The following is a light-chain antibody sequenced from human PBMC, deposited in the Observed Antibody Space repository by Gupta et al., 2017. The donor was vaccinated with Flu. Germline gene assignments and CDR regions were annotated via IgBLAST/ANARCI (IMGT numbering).Light chain of an antibody. CDR1: ISNIGSNA. J-gene: IGLJ1*01. CDR2: GNS. CDR3: AAWDDSLSGHYV. V-gene: IGLV1-44*01. Sequence: QSVLTQPPSESGTPGQRVAIACSGSISNIGSNAVNWYQQLPGTAPKLLIYGNSQRPSGVPVRFSGSKSGTSASLAISGLQSEDEADYYCAAWDDSLSGHYVFGTGTKVTVL.